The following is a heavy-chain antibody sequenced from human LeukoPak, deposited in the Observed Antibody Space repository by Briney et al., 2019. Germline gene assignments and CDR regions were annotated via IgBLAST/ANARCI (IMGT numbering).Heavy chain of an antibody. CDR1: GYSFTSYW. CDR3: ARRLGYHRPEYYFDY. CDR2: IYPGDSDT. V-gene: IGHV5-51*01. J-gene: IGHJ4*02. Sequence: SGESLKISCKGSGYSFTSYWIGWVRQMPGKGLEWMGIIYPGDSDTRYSPSFQGQVTISADKSISTAYLQWSSLKASDTAMYYCARRLGYHRPEYYFDYWGQGTLVTVSS. D-gene: IGHD6-25*01.